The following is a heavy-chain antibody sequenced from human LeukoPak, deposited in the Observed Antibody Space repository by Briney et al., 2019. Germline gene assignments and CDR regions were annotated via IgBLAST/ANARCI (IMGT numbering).Heavy chain of an antibody. CDR1: GFSVSSNF. V-gene: IGHV3-53*01. CDR3: ARGSSWYYFDY. D-gene: IGHD6-13*01. Sequence: GGSLRLSCAASGFSVSSNFMSWVRQAPGKGLEWVSVIYSGGSTYYADSVKGRFTISRDNSKNTLYLQMNSLRAEDTAVYYCARGSSWYYFDYWGQGALVTVSS. J-gene: IGHJ4*02. CDR2: IYSGGST.